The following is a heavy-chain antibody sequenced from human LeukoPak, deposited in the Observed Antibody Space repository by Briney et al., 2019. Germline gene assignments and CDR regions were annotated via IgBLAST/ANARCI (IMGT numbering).Heavy chain of an antibody. D-gene: IGHD6-19*01. V-gene: IGHV4-61*02. J-gene: IGHJ4*02. Sequence: SETLSLTCTVSGGSISSGRYYWTWIRQPAGKGLEWIGRIYTSGSTNYNPSLRSRVTISLDTSNNKFSLNLHSVTAADTAVYYCTTQLGLLAGLDSWGQGTRVTVSS. CDR2: IYTSGST. CDR3: TTQLGLLAGLDS. CDR1: GGSISSGRYY.